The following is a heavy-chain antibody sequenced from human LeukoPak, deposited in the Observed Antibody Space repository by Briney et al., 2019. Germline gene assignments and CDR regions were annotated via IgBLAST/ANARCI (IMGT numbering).Heavy chain of an antibody. V-gene: IGHV3-7*01. CDR1: GFTFSSYW. CDR3: ARGHSNYGDYFDY. CDR2: IKQDGRQK. Sequence: PGGSLRLSCAASGFTFSSYWMSWVRQAPGKGLEWVANIKQDGRQKYYVDSVKGRFTISRDNAKSSLSLQMNSLRAEDTAVYYCARGHSNYGDYFDYWGQGTLVTVSS. J-gene: IGHJ4*02. D-gene: IGHD4-11*01.